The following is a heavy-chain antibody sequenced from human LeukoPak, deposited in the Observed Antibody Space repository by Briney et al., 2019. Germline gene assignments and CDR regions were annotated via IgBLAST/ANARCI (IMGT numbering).Heavy chain of an antibody. Sequence: PGGSLRLSCTASGFTFGDYAMSWVRQAPGKGLEWVAVIWYDGSNKYYADSVKGRFTISRDNSKNTLYLQMNSLRAEDTAVYYCARDKASGWYVMEEWGGQGTLVTVSS. CDR1: GFTFGDYA. CDR3: ARDKASGWYVMEEW. V-gene: IGHV3-33*01. D-gene: IGHD6-19*01. CDR2: IWYDGSNK. J-gene: IGHJ4*02.